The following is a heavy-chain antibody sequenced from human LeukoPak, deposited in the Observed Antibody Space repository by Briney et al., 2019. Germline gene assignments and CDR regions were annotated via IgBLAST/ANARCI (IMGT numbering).Heavy chain of an antibody. CDR2: ITSGFTP. Sequence: GGSLRLSCAASGLTFSNYAMSWFRQAPGKGLEWVSGITSGFTPHYADSAKGRFTISRDNSKNTFHLQMNSLRAEDTVVYYCAKDYSDSRVGDVFLEYWGQGTLVTVSS. V-gene: IGHV3-23*01. J-gene: IGHJ4*02. D-gene: IGHD1-26*01. CDR1: GLTFSNYA. CDR3: AKDYSDSRVGDVFLEY.